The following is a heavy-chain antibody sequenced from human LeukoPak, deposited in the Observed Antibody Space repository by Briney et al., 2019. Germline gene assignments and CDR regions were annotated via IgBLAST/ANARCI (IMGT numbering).Heavy chain of an antibody. CDR2: ISTSSSYI. D-gene: IGHD2-21*01. CDR3: ARALXXXICG. CDR1: GFTFXXXX. Sequence: RLSCXASGFTFXXXXXHWVXXAXGXGLXWVSYISTSSSYIYYADSVKGRFTITRDNAKNSVYLQMNSLRDEDTAVYYCARALXXXICGWGQGTLVXXXX. V-gene: IGHV3-21*01. J-gene: IGHJ4*02.